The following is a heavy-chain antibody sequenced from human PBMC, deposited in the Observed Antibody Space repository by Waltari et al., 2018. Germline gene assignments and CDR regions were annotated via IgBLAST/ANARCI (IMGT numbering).Heavy chain of an antibody. D-gene: IGHD6-19*01. CDR3: ARAAPNTYRSPVPGRDYYYGMDV. CDR2: SNSDGTSI. CDR1: GFTFSRFW. V-gene: IGHV3-74*01. Sequence: EVPLVESGGNLVQHGESLRLSCAASGFTFSRFWMHWVRQGPGKGLVWVSRSNSDGTSIGYADSVKGRFTISRDNAKNTLYLQMKSLRAEDTGVYYCARAAPNTYRSPVPGRDYYYGMDVWGQGTTVTVSS. J-gene: IGHJ6*02.